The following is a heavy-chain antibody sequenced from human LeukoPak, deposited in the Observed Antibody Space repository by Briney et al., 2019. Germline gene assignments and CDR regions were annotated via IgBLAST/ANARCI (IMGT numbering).Heavy chain of an antibody. CDR3: AASLGATGLSAVDY. Sequence: ASVKVSCKASGFTFTSSAMQWVRQARGQRLEWIGWIVVGSGNTNYAQKFQERVTITRDMSTSTAYMELSSLRSEDTAVYYCAASLGATGLSAVDYWGQGTLVTVSS. D-gene: IGHD1-26*01. J-gene: IGHJ4*02. CDR1: GFTFTSSA. V-gene: IGHV1-58*02. CDR2: IVVGSGNT.